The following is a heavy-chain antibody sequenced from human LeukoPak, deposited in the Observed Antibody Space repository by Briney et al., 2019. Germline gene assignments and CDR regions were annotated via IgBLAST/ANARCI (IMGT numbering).Heavy chain of an antibody. V-gene: IGHV3-33*01. CDR3: ARVWQDYSGVDY. CDR1: GFSFRDYG. D-gene: IGHD2-21*01. CDR2: IWYDGSNK. J-gene: IGHJ4*02. Sequence: PGGSLRLSCTASGFSFRDYGMHWVRQAPGKGPEWVAIIWYDGSNKYYADSVKGRFTISRDNSKNTLYLQMNFLRADDTAVYYCARVWQDYSGVDYWGQGTLVTVSS.